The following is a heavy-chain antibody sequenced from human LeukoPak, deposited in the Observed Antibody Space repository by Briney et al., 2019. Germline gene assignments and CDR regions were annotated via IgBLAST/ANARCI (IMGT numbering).Heavy chain of an antibody. J-gene: IGHJ4*02. CDR3: AREDFWSGYSY. Sequence: GGSLRLSCAASGFTFSSYAMSWVRQAPGQGLEWVSAISGSGGSTYYADSVKGRFTISRDNAKNTLYLQMNSLRAEHTAVYYCAREDFWSGYSYWGQGTLVTVSS. CDR1: GFTFSSYA. D-gene: IGHD3-3*01. CDR2: ISGSGGST. V-gene: IGHV3-23*01.